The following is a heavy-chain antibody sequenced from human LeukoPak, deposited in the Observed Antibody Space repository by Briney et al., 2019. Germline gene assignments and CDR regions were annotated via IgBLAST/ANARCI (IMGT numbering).Heavy chain of an antibody. V-gene: IGHV4-59*11. CDR1: SGSINNHY. J-gene: IGHJ4*02. D-gene: IGHD5-18*01. Sequence: PSETLSLTCIVSSGSINNHYWSWIRQPPGKGLEWIGYIYDSWNTNYNPSLQSRVTISMDASRNQFSLNLTSVTAADTAVCYCARDQIGYGLDYWGQGTLVTVSS. CDR3: ARDQIGYGLDY. CDR2: IYDSWNT.